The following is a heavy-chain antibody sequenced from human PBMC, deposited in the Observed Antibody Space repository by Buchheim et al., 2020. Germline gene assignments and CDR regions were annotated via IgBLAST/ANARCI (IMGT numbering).Heavy chain of an antibody. CDR1: GGSFSGYY. CDR2: INHSGST. CDR3: ARDLRRGYGMDV. Sequence: QVQLQQWGAGLLKPSETLSLTCAVYGGSFSGYYWSWIRQPPGKGLEWIGEINHSGSTNYNPSLKSRVTISVDTSKNQLSLKLSSVTAADTAVYYCARDLRRGYGMDVWGQGTT. J-gene: IGHJ6*02. D-gene: IGHD3-10*01. V-gene: IGHV4-34*01.